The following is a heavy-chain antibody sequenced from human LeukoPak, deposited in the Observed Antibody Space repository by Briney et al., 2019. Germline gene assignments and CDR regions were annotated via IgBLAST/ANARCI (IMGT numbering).Heavy chain of an antibody. CDR2: SSYDGTNK. Sequence: GTSLRLSCAASGFNFRDSAMHWVRQPPGKGLEGVAVSSYDGTNKYYADSVNGRFTISRGNSKNTLFLQMSNLRLEDTAVYYCAADYGDYVSPSDWGQGSLVIVSS. CDR1: GFNFRDSA. J-gene: IGHJ4*02. V-gene: IGHV3-30*04. CDR3: AADYGDYVSPSD. D-gene: IGHD4-17*01.